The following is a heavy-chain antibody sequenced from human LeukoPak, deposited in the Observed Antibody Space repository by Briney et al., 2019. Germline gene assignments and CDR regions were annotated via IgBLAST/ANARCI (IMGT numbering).Heavy chain of an antibody. CDR1: GFTFSSYS. CDR2: ISSSCSYI. Sequence: PGGSLRLSCAASGFTFSSYSMNWVRQAPGKGLEWVSSISSSCSYIYYADSVKGRFTISRDNAKNSLYLQMNSLRAEDTAVYYCARGRSRGLIAAAGDYWGQGTLVTVSS. V-gene: IGHV3-21*01. D-gene: IGHD6-13*01. J-gene: IGHJ4*02. CDR3: ARGRSRGLIAAAGDY.